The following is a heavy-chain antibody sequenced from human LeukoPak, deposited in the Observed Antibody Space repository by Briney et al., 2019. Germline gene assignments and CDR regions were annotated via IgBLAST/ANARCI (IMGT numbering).Heavy chain of an antibody. V-gene: IGHV1-2*02. CDR3: ARGLLYGDYAPCLDY. CDR1: GYTFTGYY. CDR2: INPNSGGT. J-gene: IGHJ4*02. D-gene: IGHD4-17*01. Sequence: ASVKVSCKASGYTFTGYYMHWVRQAPGQGLEWMGWINPNSGGTNYAQKFQGRVTMTRDTSISTAYMELSRLRSDDTAVYYCARGLLYGDYAPCLDYWGQGTLVTVSS.